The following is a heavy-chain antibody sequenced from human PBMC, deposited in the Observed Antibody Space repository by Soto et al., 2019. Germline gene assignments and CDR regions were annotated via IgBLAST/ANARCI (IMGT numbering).Heavy chain of an antibody. CDR3: ARGPYSYGTGYYYYYGMDV. V-gene: IGHV1-69*01. Sequence: QVQLVQSGAEVKKPGSSVKVSCKASGGTFSSYAISWVRHAPGQGLEWMGGIIPIFGTANYAQKFQGRVTITADESTSTAYMELSSLRSEDTAVYYCARGPYSYGTGYYYYYGMDVWGQGTTVTVSS. CDR1: GGTFSSYA. J-gene: IGHJ6*02. D-gene: IGHD5-18*01. CDR2: IIPIFGTA.